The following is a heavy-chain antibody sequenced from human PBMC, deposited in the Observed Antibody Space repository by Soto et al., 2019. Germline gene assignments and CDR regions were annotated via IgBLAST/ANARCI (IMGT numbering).Heavy chain of an antibody. CDR2: IFYSGAT. CDR1: GGPISSGGYY. J-gene: IGHJ5*02. D-gene: IGHD4-17*01. Sequence: QVQLQESGPGLVTPSQALSLTCSVSGGPISSGGYYWSWIRQHPGKGLERIGYIFYSGATYYNPSLTSRSFISVDTSKNQFSLRLRSVTAADTAVYYCARVQPYDYGANSGWFDPWGQGTLVTVSA. CDR3: ARVQPYDYGANSGWFDP. V-gene: IGHV4-31*03.